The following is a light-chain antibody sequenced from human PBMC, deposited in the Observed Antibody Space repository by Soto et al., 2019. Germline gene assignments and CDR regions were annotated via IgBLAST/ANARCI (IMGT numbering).Light chain of an antibody. CDR1: SSNIGSNS. Sequence: QSVLTQPPSASGTPGQRVAISCSGSSSNIGSNSVNWFQQLPGTAPKLIIYSNNQRPSGVPDRISGPKSGTSASLAISGLQSEDEADYYCAAWDDSLNGAVFGGGTQLTVL. V-gene: IGLV1-44*01. J-gene: IGLJ7*01. CDR2: SNN. CDR3: AAWDDSLNGAV.